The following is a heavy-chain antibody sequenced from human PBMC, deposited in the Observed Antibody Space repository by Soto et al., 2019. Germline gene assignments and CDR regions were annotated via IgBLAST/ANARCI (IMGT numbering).Heavy chain of an antibody. J-gene: IGHJ4*02. CDR1: GGTFGSYT. CDR2: IIPILGIA. D-gene: IGHD1-26*01. Sequence: ASVKVSCTASGGTFGSYTSSWVRQAPGQGLEWMGRIIPILGIANYAQKFQGRVTITADKSTSTAYMELSSLRSEDTAVYYCATDPSGSYYSPLDYWGQGTLVT. CDR3: ATDPSGSYYSPLDY. V-gene: IGHV1-69*04.